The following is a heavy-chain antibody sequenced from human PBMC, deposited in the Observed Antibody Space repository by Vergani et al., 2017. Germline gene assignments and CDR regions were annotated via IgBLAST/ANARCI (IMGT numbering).Heavy chain of an antibody. V-gene: IGHV1-69*01. CDR3: ASVGRGYSSSWNPYYFDY. J-gene: IGHJ4*02. CDR2: IIPIFGTA. D-gene: IGHD6-13*01. CDR1: GGTFSSYA. Sequence: QVQLVQSGAEVKKPGSSVKVSCKASGGTFSSYAISWVRQAPGQGLEWMGGIIPIFGTANYAQKFQGRVTITADESTSTAYMELSSLRSEDTVVYYCASVGRGYSSSWNPYYFDYWGQGTLVTVSS.